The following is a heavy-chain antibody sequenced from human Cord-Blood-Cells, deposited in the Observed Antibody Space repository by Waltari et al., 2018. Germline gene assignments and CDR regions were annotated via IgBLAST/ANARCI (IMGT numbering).Heavy chain of an antibody. CDR2: INPNSGGK. J-gene: IGHJ5*02. D-gene: IGHD3-10*01. Sequence: QVQLVQSGAEVKKPGASVKVSCQASGYTFTGYYLHWARQAPGQGTEWMGWINPNSGGKNYAKKFQGRVTMTRDTSISTAYMELSRLRSDDTAVYYCARELLWFGERYWFDPWGQGTLVTVSS. CDR1: GYTFTGYY. V-gene: IGHV1-2*02. CDR3: ARELLWFGERYWFDP.